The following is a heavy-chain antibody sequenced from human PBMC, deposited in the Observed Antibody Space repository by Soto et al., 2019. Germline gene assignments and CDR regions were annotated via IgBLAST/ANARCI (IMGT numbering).Heavy chain of an antibody. V-gene: IGHV3-15*01. CDR3: KTGGE. CDR2: INSKTDGATT. J-gene: IGHJ4*02. Sequence: EVQLVESGGGLVKPGGSLRLSCAASGFTFSSAWMSWVRQAPGKGLHWVGHINSKTDGATTDYAAPVKGRFTISRDDSKNTLYLQMNSLKPEDTAVYYCKTGGEWGQGTLVTVS. CDR1: GFTFSSAW. D-gene: IGHD2-8*02.